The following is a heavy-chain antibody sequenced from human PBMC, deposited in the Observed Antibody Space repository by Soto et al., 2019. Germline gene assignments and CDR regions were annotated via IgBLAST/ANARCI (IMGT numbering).Heavy chain of an antibody. CDR2: IIPIFGTA. J-gene: IGHJ5*02. D-gene: IGHD2-15*01. V-gene: IGHV1-69*13. CDR3: ARSVVVVVASIDP. Sequence: SVKVSCKASGGTFSSYAISWVRQAPGQGLEWMGGIIPIFGTANYAQKLQGRVTITADESTSTAYMELSSLRSDDTAVYYCARSVVVVVASIDPWGQGTLVTVSS. CDR1: GGTFSSYA.